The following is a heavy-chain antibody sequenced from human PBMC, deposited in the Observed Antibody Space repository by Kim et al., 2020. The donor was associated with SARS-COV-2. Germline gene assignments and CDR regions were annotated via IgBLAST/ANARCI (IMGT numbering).Heavy chain of an antibody. CDR1: GFTFSSYG. J-gene: IGHJ4*02. CDR2: ISYDGSNK. V-gene: IGHV3-30*18. D-gene: IGHD3-9*01. Sequence: GGSLRLSCAASGFTFSSYGMHWVRQAPGKGLEWVAVISYDGSNKYYADSVKGRFTISRDNSKNTLYLQMNSLRAEDTAVYYCAKDLGILTGYGDYWGQGTLVTVSS. CDR3: AKDLGILTGYGDY.